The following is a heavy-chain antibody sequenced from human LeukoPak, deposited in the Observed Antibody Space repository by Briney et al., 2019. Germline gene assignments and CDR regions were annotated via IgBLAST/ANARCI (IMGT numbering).Heavy chain of an antibody. V-gene: IGHV4-59*01. CDR2: IYYSGST. Sequence: SETLSLTCTVSGGSISGYYWSWIRQPPGKGLEWIGYIYYSGSTNYNLSLKSRVTISVDTSKNQFSLKLSSVTAADTAVYYCARGCSAGTPHNWFDPWGQGTLVTVSS. D-gene: IGHD6-13*01. J-gene: IGHJ5*02. CDR1: GGSISGYY. CDR3: ARGCSAGTPHNWFDP.